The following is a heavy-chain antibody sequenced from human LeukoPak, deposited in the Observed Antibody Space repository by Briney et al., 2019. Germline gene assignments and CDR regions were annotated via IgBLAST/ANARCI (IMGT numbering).Heavy chain of an antibody. D-gene: IGHD6-13*01. CDR2: IIPIDDST. CDR3: ARHSGHSSWYYGLDV. J-gene: IGHJ6*02. V-gene: IGHV1-69*13. CDR1: GGTFSNHA. Sequence: SVEVSCKASGGTFSNHAFSWVRQAPGQGLEWMGGIIPIDDSTNYVQKFQDRVMITADEATNIIYMELGSLKSEDTAEYYCARHSGHSSWYYGLDVWGQGTTVIVSS.